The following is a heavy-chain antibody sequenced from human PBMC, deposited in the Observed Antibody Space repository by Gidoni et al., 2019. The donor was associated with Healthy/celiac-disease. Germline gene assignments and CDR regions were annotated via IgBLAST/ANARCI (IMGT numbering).Heavy chain of an antibody. V-gene: IGHV3-23*01. J-gene: IGHJ6*02. CDR3: AKSLAPNYYYYGMDV. CDR1: GFTFSSYA. Sequence: EVQLLESGGGLVQPGGSLRLSCAASGFTFSSYAISWVRQAPGKGVKGRFTISRDNSKNTLYLQMNSLRAEDTAVYYCAKSLAPNYYYYGMDVWGQGTTVTVSS.